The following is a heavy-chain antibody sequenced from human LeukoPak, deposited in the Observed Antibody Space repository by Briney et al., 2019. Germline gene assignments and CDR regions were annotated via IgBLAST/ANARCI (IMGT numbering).Heavy chain of an antibody. Sequence: GGSLRLSCATSGFTFSSYAMSWVRQAPGKGLEWVSAISGSGGSTYYADSVKGRFTISRNNSKNTLYLQMNSLRAEDTAVYYCAKVTVGATDPFDYWGQGTLVTVSS. D-gene: IGHD1-26*01. V-gene: IGHV3-23*01. J-gene: IGHJ4*02. CDR3: AKVTVGATDPFDY. CDR2: ISGSGGST. CDR1: GFTFSSYA.